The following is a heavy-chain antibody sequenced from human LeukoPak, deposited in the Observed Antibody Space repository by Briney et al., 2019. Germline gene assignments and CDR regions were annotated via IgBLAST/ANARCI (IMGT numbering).Heavy chain of an antibody. CDR1: GYTFTGYY. CDR2: INPNSGGT. CDR3: ARDYGSGSYFPGY. D-gene: IGHD3-10*01. J-gene: IGHJ4*02. V-gene: IGHV1-2*02. Sequence: ASVKVSCKASGYTFTGYYMHWVRQAPGQGLEWMGWINPNSGGTNYAQKFQGRVTMTRDTSTSTVYMELSSLRSEDTAVYYCARDYGSGSYFPGYWGQGTLVTVSS.